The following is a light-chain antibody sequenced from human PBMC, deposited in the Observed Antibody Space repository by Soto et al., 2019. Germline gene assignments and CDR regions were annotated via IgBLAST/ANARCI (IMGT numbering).Light chain of an antibody. CDR1: SSNIGAGYD. CDR2: GNS. V-gene: IGLV1-40*01. J-gene: IGLJ1*01. Sequence: QSVLTQPPSVSGAPGQRVTISCTGSSSNIGAGYDVHWYQQLPGTAPKLLIYGNSDRPAGVPDRFSGSKSGTSASLAITGLQAEDEADYYCQSYDSDVSDYVFGGGTKVTVL. CDR3: QSYDSDVSDYV.